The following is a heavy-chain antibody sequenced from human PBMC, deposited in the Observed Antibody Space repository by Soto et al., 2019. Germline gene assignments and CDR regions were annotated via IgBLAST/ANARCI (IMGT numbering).Heavy chain of an antibody. Sequence: SETLSLTCTVSGGSISSGDYYWSWIRQPPGKGLEWIGYIYYSGSTYYNPSLKSRVTISVDTSKNQFSLKLSSVTAADTAVYYCARGAPWIQGAFDIWGQGTMVTVSS. CDR1: GGSISSGDYY. V-gene: IGHV4-30-4*01. D-gene: IGHD5-18*01. CDR2: IYYSGST. CDR3: ARGAPWIQGAFDI. J-gene: IGHJ3*02.